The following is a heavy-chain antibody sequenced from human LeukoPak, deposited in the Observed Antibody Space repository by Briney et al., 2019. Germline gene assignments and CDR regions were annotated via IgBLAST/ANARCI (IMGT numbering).Heavy chain of an antibody. Sequence: SETLSLTCTVPGGSISSYYWSWIRQPPGKGLEWIGYIYYSGSTNYNPSLKSRVTISVDTSKNQFSLKLSSVTAADTAVYYCARIPNNIAVASYYYYGMDVWGQGTTVTVSS. CDR3: ARIPNNIAVASYYYYGMDV. D-gene: IGHD6-19*01. J-gene: IGHJ6*02. CDR2: IYYSGST. V-gene: IGHV4-59*01. CDR1: GGSISSYY.